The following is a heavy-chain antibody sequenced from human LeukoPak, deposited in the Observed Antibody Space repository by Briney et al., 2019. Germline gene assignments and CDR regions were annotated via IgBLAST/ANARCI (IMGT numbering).Heavy chain of an antibody. CDR2: IWYDGSNK. CDR3: AGSIAVAGTIDY. V-gene: IGHV3-33*01. J-gene: IGHJ4*02. D-gene: IGHD6-19*01. CDR1: GFTFSSHG. Sequence: KSGGSLRLSCAASGFTFSSHGMHWVRQAPGKGLEWVAVIWYDGSNKYYADSVKGRFTISRDNSKNTLYMQMNSLRVEDTAVYYCAGSIAVAGTIDYWGQGTLVTVSS.